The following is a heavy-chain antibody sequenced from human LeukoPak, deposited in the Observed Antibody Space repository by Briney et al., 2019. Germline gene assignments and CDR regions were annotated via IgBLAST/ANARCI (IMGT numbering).Heavy chain of an antibody. D-gene: IGHD3-3*01. CDR1: GFTFSRYW. CDR3: ARGRGRIFGVVNYFDY. CDR2: INPDGSTT. Sequence: PGGSLRLSCAASGFTFSRYWIHWVRQAPGKGLEWVSRINPDGSTTTYADSVKGRFTISRENAKNTVYLQMNSLRAEDTAVYYCARGRGRIFGVVNYFDYWGQGTLVTVSS. V-gene: IGHV3-74*01. J-gene: IGHJ4*02.